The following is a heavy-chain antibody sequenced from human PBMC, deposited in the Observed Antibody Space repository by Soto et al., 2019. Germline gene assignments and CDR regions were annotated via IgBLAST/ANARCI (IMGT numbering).Heavy chain of an antibody. CDR3: ARDPSATAFPFDY. CDR2: INNNSSNT. CDR1: GFTFSKNW. D-gene: IGHD4-17*01. J-gene: IGHJ4*02. Sequence: GGSLRLSCAASGFTFSKNWMHWVRQAPGKGLVWVSHINNNSSNTIYADSVKGRFTISRDNAKNSLYLQMNSLRAEDTAVYYCARDPSATAFPFDYWGQGTLVTVSS. V-gene: IGHV3-74*01.